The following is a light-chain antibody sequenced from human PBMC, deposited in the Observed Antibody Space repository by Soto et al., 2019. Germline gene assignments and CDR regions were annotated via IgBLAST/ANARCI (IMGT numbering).Light chain of an antibody. CDR2: DAS. Sequence: EIVMTQSPATLSVSPGERATLSCRASQSVTSNLAWYQQKPGQAHRLLIYDASTRATGIPARFSGSGSGTEFTLTISSLQSEDCAVFYCQQYNDGPPLTFGGGTKVEIK. V-gene: IGKV3-15*01. CDR3: QQYNDGPPLT. J-gene: IGKJ4*01. CDR1: QSVTSN.